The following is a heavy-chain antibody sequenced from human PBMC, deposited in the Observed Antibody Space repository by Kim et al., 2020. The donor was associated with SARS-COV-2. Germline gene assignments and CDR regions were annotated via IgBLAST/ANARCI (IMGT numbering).Heavy chain of an antibody. CDR3: VRGQQWLIKN. D-gene: IGHD6-19*01. CDR1: GFTFDDYA. J-gene: IGHJ4*02. V-gene: IGHV3-43*02. CDR2: ISRDGGEI. Sequence: GGSLRLSCAASGFTFDDYAIQWVRQVPGKGLEWVSLISRDGGEIKYADSVKGRLTISRDNSKKSVYLQMNSLRSEDTALYYCVRGQQWLIKNWGQGTQVIVSA.